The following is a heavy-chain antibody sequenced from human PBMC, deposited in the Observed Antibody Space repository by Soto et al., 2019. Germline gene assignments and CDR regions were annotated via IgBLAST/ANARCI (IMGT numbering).Heavy chain of an antibody. J-gene: IGHJ4*02. CDR3: KLYSSSWVVDF. CDR1: GSIFSSYG. CDR2: TSYDGRNN. V-gene: IGHV3-30*03. D-gene: IGHD6-13*01. Sequence: GGSLRLSCAASGSIFSSYGMHWVRQAPGKGLEWVAVTSYDGRNNNYADSVRGRFTISRDNSKNTLYLQMNSLRAEDTAVYYCKLYSSSWVVDFWGQGTQVTVSS.